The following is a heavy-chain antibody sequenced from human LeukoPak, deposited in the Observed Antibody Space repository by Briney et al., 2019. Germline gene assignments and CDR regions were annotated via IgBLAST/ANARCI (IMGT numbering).Heavy chain of an antibody. D-gene: IGHD2-15*01. V-gene: IGHV4-38-2*02. CDR2: IYHSGST. Sequence: SETLSLTCTVSGYSISSGYYWGWIRQPPGKGLEWIGIIYHSGSTYYNPSLKSRVTISVDTSKNQFSLKLSSLTAADTAVYYCAREGRSGGSSFDYWGQGTLVTVSS. J-gene: IGHJ4*02. CDR1: GYSISSGYY. CDR3: AREGRSGGSSFDY.